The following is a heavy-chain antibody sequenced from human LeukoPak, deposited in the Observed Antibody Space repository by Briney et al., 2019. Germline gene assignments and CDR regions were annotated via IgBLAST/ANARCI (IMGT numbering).Heavy chain of an antibody. J-gene: IGHJ4*02. CDR2: INWNGNNI. V-gene: IGHV3-20*04. CDR1: GFIFDDYD. D-gene: IGHD2-15*01. Sequence: SGGSLRLSCAAAGFIFDDYDMSWVRQAQGKGLEWVSNINWNGNNIGYADSVKGRFTISRDNAKNSVYLQMNSLRAEDTAVYYCAKAGAVVVVAAKYFDYWGQGTLVTVSS. CDR3: AKAGAVVVVAAKYFDY.